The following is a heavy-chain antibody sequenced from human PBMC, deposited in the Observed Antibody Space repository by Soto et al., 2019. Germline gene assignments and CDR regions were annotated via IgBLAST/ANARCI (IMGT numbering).Heavy chain of an antibody. CDR2: IDPSDSYT. J-gene: IGHJ5*02. D-gene: IGHD2-15*01. Sequence: EVQLVQSGAEVKEPGESLRISCQGSGYSFSSYWITWVRQMPGKGLEWMGRIDPSDSYTGYNPSFQGHVTISADKSTSTAYLQLISLKASDTAMYYCARGSAYCSGGSCYGSFDPWGQGTLVTVSS. CDR3: ARGSAYCSGGSCYGSFDP. CDR1: GYSFSSYW. V-gene: IGHV5-10-1*03.